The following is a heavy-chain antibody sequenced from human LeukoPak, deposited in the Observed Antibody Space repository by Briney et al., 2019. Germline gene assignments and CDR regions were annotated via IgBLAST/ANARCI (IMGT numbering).Heavy chain of an antibody. V-gene: IGHV3-23*01. CDR2: FTGGGTGT. J-gene: IGHJ4*02. CDR3: TQTTDSGCTTCYGYFDY. CDR1: GFTFCTYA. Sequence: GGSLRLSCAASGFTFCTYAVNWVRQAPGKGLEWVSTFTGGGTGTYYADSVQGRVTISRDNSKNTLYLQMNSLRADDTAVYYCTQTTDSGCTTCYGYFDYWGQGTLLTVSS. D-gene: IGHD2-2*01.